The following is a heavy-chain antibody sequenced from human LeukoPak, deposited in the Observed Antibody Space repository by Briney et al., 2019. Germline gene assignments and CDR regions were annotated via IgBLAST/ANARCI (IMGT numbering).Heavy chain of an antibody. CDR1: GFTFSSYW. CDR3: AKGGGYEAQYYYYYLDV. CDR2: INSDGSTT. D-gene: IGHD5-12*01. J-gene: IGHJ6*03. V-gene: IGHV3-74*01. Sequence: GGSLRLSCAASGFTFSSYWMHWVRQAPGKGLVWVSRINSDGSTTTYADSVKGRFTISRDNAKNTLYLQMKSLRAEDTAVYYCAKGGGYEAQYYYYYLDVWGKGTTVTISS.